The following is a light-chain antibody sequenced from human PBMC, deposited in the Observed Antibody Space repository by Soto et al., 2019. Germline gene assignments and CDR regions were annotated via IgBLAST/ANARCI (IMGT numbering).Light chain of an antibody. CDR3: QQYNNWPIT. CDR1: QSVSSN. CDR2: GAS. V-gene: IGKV3-15*01. Sequence: EIVMTQSPATLSVSPGERATLSCRASQSVSSNLPGFQQNPGQVPRLLINGASSRATGIPARFSGSGSGTEFTLTISSLQSEDFAVYYCQQYNNWPITFGQGTRVEIK. J-gene: IGKJ5*01.